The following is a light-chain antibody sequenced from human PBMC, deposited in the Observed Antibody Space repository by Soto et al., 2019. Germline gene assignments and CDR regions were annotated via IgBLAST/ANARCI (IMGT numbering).Light chain of an antibody. V-gene: IGKV1-39*01. J-gene: IGKJ1*01. CDR1: QSISTY. CDR2: ATS. Sequence: DIQMTQSPSSVSASVGDRFTITCRSSQSISTYLIWYQQKPGKAPKLLIYATSSLQSGVPSRFSGSGSGTDFTLTISSLQPEDFATYYCQQSYSTPPGTFGQGTKVDI. CDR3: QQSYSTPPGT.